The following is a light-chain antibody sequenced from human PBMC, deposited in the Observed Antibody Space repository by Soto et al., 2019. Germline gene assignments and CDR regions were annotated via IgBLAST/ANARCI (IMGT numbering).Light chain of an antibody. CDR1: QSLRSD. CDR3: QQYASFPSP. Sequence: IVMTKSAAALSVSQGERATLSCRASQSLRSDLAWYQQKPGQAPRLLIYGASSRATGIPDRFSGSGSGTDFTLTISILEPEDFAVYYSQQYASFPSPFSQGTKLDNK. V-gene: IGKV3-20*01. CDR2: GAS. J-gene: IGKJ1*01.